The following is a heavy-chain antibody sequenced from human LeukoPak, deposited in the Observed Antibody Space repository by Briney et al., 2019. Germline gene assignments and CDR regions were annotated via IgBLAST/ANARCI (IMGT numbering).Heavy chain of an antibody. J-gene: IGHJ6*02. Sequence: GASVKVSCKASGYTFTGYYMHWVRQAPGQGLEWMGWINPNSGGTNYAQKFQGRVTMTRDTSISTAYMELSRLRSDDTAVYYCAREQASLWSPRYSSSSLDVWGQGTTVTVSS. V-gene: IGHV1-2*02. CDR2: INPNSGGT. CDR3: AREQASLWSPRYSSSSLDV. CDR1: GYTFTGYY. D-gene: IGHD6-13*01.